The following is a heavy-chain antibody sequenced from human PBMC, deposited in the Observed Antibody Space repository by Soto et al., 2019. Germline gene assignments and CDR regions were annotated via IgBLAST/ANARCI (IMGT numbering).Heavy chain of an antibody. Sequence: GGSLRLSCAASGFTFRSYWMHWVRQPPGKGLMWVSRIDTYGSSTSYADSVKGRFTISRDNAKNTLYLQMNSLRAEDTAVYYCVRDRGDWLDPWGQGTLVTVSS. D-gene: IGHD3-10*01. V-gene: IGHV3-74*01. CDR3: VRDRGDWLDP. CDR2: IDTYGSST. CDR1: GFTFRSYW. J-gene: IGHJ5*02.